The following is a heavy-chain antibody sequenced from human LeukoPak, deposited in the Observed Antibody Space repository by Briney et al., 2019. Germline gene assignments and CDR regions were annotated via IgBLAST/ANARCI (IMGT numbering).Heavy chain of an antibody. V-gene: IGHV1-18*01. CDR2: ISAYNGNT. Sequence: ASVKVSCKAPGYTFTSYGISWVRQAPGQGLEWMGWISAYNGNTNYAQKLQGRVTMTTDTSTSTAYMELRSLRSDDTAVYYCARDGSVIAARFDFDYWGQGTLVTVSS. D-gene: IGHD6-6*01. CDR1: GYTFTSYG. J-gene: IGHJ4*02. CDR3: ARDGSVIAARFDFDY.